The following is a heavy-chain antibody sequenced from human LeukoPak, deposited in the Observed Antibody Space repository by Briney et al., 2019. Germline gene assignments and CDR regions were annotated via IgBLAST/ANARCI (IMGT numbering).Heavy chain of an antibody. CDR2: ISGSGDST. J-gene: IGHJ4*02. CDR1: GFTFSNYV. Sequence: GGSLRLSCAASGFTFSNYVLSWVRQAPGKGLEWVSGISGSGDSTYHADSVKGRFTISRDNSRNTLYLQMNSLRAEDTAVYYCAKGVRSITVAGSQFDYWGQGTLVTVSS. D-gene: IGHD6-19*01. CDR3: AKGVRSITVAGSQFDY. V-gene: IGHV3-23*01.